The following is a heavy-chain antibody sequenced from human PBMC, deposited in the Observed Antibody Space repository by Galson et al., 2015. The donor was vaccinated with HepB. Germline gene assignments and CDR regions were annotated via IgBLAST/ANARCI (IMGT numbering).Heavy chain of an antibody. CDR2: IYYSGST. V-gene: IGHV4-39*01. D-gene: IGHD3-10*01. J-gene: IGHJ6*02. Sequence: ATLSLTCTVSGGSISSSSYYWGWIRQPPGKGLEWIGSIYYSGSTYYNPSLKSRVTISVDTSKNQFSLKLSSVTAADTAVYYCARYYGSGLYGMDVWGQGTTVTVSS. CDR3: ARYYGSGLYGMDV. CDR1: GGSISSSSYY.